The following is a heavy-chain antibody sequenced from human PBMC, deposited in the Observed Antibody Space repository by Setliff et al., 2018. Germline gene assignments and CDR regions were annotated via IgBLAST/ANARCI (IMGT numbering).Heavy chain of an antibody. CDR3: ARATRDSGGWYYEYNWFDP. D-gene: IGHD6-19*01. V-gene: IGHV4-39*07. CDR2: IYYSGST. Sequence: SETLSLTCTVSGGSISTSSYYWGWIRQPPGKGLERIGSIYYSGSTYYNPSLKSRITLSVEPSKNQFSLRVSSVTAADTAVYFCARATRDSGGWYYEYNWFDPWGQGTLVTVSS. J-gene: IGHJ5*02. CDR1: GGSISTSSYY.